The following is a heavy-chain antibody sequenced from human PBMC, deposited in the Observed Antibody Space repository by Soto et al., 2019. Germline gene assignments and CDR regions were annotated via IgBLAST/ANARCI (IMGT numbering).Heavy chain of an antibody. J-gene: IGHJ4*02. CDR3: ARGTSWQLPFDY. CDR2: ISYSGST. D-gene: IGHD6-13*01. V-gene: IGHV4-59*01. Sequence: SETLSLTCTVSSDSISSYYWSWIRQPPGKRLEWIGYISYSGSTDYSPSLKSRVTISGDTSKNQFSLKVSSVTAADTAVYYCARGTSWQLPFDYWGQGTLVTVS. CDR1: SDSISSYY.